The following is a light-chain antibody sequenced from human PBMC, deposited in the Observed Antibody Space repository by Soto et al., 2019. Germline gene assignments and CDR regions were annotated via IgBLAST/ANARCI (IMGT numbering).Light chain of an antibody. Sequence: EIVLTQSPGTLSLSPGERATLSCRASQSVSSSYLAGYQRNPGQAPRLLIYGASSKATCIPDTFSGSGSGTDFTLTISRLEPEDFAVYYCLQYGSSPFTFGQGTRLEIK. J-gene: IGKJ5*01. CDR2: GAS. CDR1: QSVSSSY. CDR3: LQYGSSPFT. V-gene: IGKV3-20*01.